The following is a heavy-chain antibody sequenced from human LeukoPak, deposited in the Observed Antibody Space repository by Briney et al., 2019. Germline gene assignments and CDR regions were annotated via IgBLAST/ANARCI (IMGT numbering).Heavy chain of an antibody. D-gene: IGHD6-19*01. CDR2: INPSGGYP. V-gene: IGHV1-46*01. Sequence: GASVKVSCKASGYTFTSFYMHWVRQAPGQGLEWMGIINPSGGYPTYAQRFQGRLTMTSDTSTGTVHMELSSLRAEDTAVYYCAKDSSGWYRDYFDYWGQGTLVTVSS. CDR1: GYTFTSFY. CDR3: AKDSSGWYRDYFDY. J-gene: IGHJ4*02.